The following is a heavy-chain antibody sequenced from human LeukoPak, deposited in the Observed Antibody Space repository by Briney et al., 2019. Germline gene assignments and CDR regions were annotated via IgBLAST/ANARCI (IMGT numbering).Heavy chain of an antibody. CDR1: GFSFSTYW. CDR2: IAQDGSVR. CDR3: ARDPGSSSFDL. J-gene: IGHJ4*02. D-gene: IGHD6-13*01. V-gene: IGHV3-7*01. Sequence: PGGSLRLSCSASGFSFSTYWMNWVRQTPETGLEFVANIAQDGSVRNYMDSLKGRSTISRDNAKKSMYLEINSLRADDTAVYYCARDPGSSSFDLWGRGALVTVSS.